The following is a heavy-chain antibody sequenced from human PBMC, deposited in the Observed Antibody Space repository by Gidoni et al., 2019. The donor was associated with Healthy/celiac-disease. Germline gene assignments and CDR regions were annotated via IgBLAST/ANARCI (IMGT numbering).Heavy chain of an antibody. V-gene: IGHV3-48*03. CDR1: GFTFSSYE. CDR3: ARGGGPDYGGKGNNWFDP. D-gene: IGHD4-17*01. CDR2: ISSSGSTI. Sequence: EVQLVESGGGLVQPGGSLRLSCAASGFTFSSYEMNWVRQAPGKGLEWVSYISSSGSTIYYADSVKGRFTISRDNAKNSLYLQMNSLRAEDTAVYYCARGGGPDYGGKGNNWFDPWGQGTLVTVSS. J-gene: IGHJ5*02.